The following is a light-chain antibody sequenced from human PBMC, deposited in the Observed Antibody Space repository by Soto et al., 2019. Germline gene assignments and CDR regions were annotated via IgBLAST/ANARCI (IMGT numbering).Light chain of an antibody. CDR1: SSDVGGYHY. Sequence: SALTQPPSASGSPGQSVTISCTGTSSDVGGYHYVSWYQQHPGKAPKVMIYEVSKRPSGVPDRFSGSKSGDTASLTVSGLQTEDEAEYYCSSYAGLNNFIVFGTGTKVTVL. CDR3: SSYAGLNNFIV. CDR2: EVS. V-gene: IGLV2-8*01. J-gene: IGLJ1*01.